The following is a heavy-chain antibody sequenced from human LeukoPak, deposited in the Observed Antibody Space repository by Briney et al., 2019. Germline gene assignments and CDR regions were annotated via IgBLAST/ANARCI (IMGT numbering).Heavy chain of an antibody. D-gene: IGHD3-16*01. V-gene: IGHV1-18*01. CDR3: ARASYDDAY. CDR1: GYTFSTYG. CDR2: ISPYSGNT. J-gene: IGHJ4*02. Sequence: ASVKVSCKASGYTFSTYGISWVRQAPGQGLEWMGWISPYSGNTDYAQKVQGRVTMTTDTSTSTAYMEMRSLRSDDTAVYYCARASYDDAYWGQGTLVTASS.